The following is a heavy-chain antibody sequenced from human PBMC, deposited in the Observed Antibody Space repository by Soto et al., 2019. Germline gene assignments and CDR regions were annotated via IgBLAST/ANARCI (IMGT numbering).Heavy chain of an antibody. CDR2: INPNSGGT. Sequence: ASVKVSFKASGSTFTGYYMHWVRQAPGQGLEWMGWINPNSGGTNYAQKFQGWVTMTRDTSISTAYMELSRLRSDDTAVYYCARDRGYCSSTSCLNVYYYYGMDVWGQGTTVTVSS. J-gene: IGHJ6*02. CDR3: ARDRGYCSSTSCLNVYYYYGMDV. D-gene: IGHD2-2*01. CDR1: GSTFTGYY. V-gene: IGHV1-2*04.